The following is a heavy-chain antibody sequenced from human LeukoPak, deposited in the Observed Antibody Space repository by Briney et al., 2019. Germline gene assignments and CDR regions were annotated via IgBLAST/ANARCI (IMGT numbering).Heavy chain of an antibody. V-gene: IGHV3-30*18. J-gene: IGHJ6*02. Sequence: PGRSLRLCCAASGFTFSSYGMHWVRQAPGKGLEWVAVISYDGSNKYYADSVKGRFTISRDNSKNTLYLQMNSLRAEDTAVYYCAKENYGVDYSDGGYYGMDVWGQGTTVTVSS. D-gene: IGHD4-17*01. CDR3: AKENYGVDYSDGGYYGMDV. CDR1: GFTFSSYG. CDR2: ISYDGSNK.